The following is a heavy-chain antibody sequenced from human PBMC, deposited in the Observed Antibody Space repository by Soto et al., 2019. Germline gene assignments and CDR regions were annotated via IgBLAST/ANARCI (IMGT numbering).Heavy chain of an antibody. CDR1: GGSISSGGYY. D-gene: IGHD3-16*01. Sequence: QVQLQESGPGLVKPSQTLSLTCTVSGGSISSGGYYWSWIRQHPGKGLEWIGYIYYSGSTYYNPSLXGXVXSXXDTSKNQLSLKLSSVTAADTAVYYCARGWGGYFQHWGQGTLVTVSS. J-gene: IGHJ1*01. CDR2: IYYSGST. V-gene: IGHV4-31*03. CDR3: ARGWGGYFQH.